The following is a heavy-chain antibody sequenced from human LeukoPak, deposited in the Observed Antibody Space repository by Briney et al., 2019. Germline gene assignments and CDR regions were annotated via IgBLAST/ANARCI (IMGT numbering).Heavy chain of an antibody. D-gene: IGHD5-24*01. CDR1: GGSISSYY. CDR3: ARGRLDGWLDP. J-gene: IGHJ5*02. CDR2: IYYSGST. V-gene: IGHV4-59*01. Sequence: KASETLSLTCTVSGGSISSYYWNWIRQPPGKGLEWIGYIYYSGSTNYNPSLKSRVTILVDTSKNHFSLKLRSVTAADTAVYYCARGRLDGWLDPWGQGTLVTVSS.